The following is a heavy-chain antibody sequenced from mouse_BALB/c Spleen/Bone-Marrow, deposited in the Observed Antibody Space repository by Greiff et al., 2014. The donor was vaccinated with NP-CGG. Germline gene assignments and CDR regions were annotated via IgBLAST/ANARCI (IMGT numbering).Heavy chain of an antibody. J-gene: IGHJ3*01. CDR3: AMYYYGSSLFAY. CDR2: IDPANGNT. D-gene: IGHD1-1*01. V-gene: IGHV14-3*02. Sequence: VQLKQSGAELVKPGASVKLSCTASGFNIKDTYMHWVKQRPGQGLEWIGRIDPANGNTKYDPKFQGKATITADTSSNTAYLQLSSLTSEDTAVYYCAMYYYGSSLFAYWGQGTLVTVSA. CDR1: GFNIKDTY.